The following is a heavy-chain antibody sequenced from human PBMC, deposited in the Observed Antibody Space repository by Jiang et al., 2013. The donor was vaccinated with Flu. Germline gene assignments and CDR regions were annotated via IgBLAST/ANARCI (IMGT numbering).Heavy chain of an antibody. V-gene: IGHV3-33*01. CDR2: IWYDGSNK. Sequence: WVAVIWYDGSNKYYADSVKGRFTISRDNSKNTLYLQMNSLRAEDTAVYYCARELYSSSWYVPYYYYGMDVWGQGTTVTVSS. J-gene: IGHJ6*02. D-gene: IGHD6-13*01. CDR3: ARELYSSSWYVPYYYYGMDV.